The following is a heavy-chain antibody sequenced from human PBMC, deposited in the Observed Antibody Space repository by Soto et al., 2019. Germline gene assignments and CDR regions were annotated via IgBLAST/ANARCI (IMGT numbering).Heavy chain of an antibody. CDR1: GFTVSSNY. CDR3: ASSVWYQTFDY. Sequence: EVQLVESGGGLVQPGGSLRLSCAASGFTVSSNYMSWVRQAPGKGLEWVSVIYSGGSTFYADSVKGRFTISRDNSKNTLSLQMDSLSVEDTAVYHCASSVWYQTFDYWGQGTVVTVSS. V-gene: IGHV3-66*01. J-gene: IGHJ4*02. CDR2: IYSGGST. D-gene: IGHD6-19*01.